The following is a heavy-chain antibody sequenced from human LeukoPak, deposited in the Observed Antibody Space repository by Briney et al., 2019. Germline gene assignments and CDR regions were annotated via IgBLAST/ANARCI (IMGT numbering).Heavy chain of an antibody. Sequence: GGSLRLSCAASGFTFSTYEMNWVRQAPGKGLEWVSYISSSGSIIHYADSVKGRFTIYRDNAKNSLYLQMNSLRAEDTAVYYCARGVEWERLLFPFDYWGLGTLVTVSS. J-gene: IGHJ4*02. V-gene: IGHV3-48*03. D-gene: IGHD1-26*01. CDR3: ARGVEWERLLFPFDY. CDR1: GFTFSTYE. CDR2: ISSSGSII.